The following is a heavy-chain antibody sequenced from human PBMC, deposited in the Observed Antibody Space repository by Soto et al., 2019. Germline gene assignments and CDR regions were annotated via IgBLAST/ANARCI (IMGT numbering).Heavy chain of an antibody. CDR1: GYTLTELS. J-gene: IGHJ5*02. CDR2: FDPEDGET. Sequence: ASVKVSCKVSGYTLTELSMHWVRQAPGKGLEWMGGFDPEDGETIYAQKFQGRVTMTEDTSTDTACMELSSLRSEDTAVYYCATGLRKLRFLEWLLEAWLDPWGQGTLVTVSS. V-gene: IGHV1-24*01. D-gene: IGHD3-3*01. CDR3: ATGLRKLRFLEWLLEAWLDP.